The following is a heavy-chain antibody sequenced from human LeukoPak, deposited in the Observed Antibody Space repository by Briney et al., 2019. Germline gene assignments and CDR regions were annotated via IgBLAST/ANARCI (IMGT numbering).Heavy chain of an antibody. CDR3: ARDWNAGSGWFLWFDP. J-gene: IGHJ5*02. CDR1: SGSISSYY. CDR2: IYTSGST. Sequence: PSETLSLTCTVSSGSISSYYWSRIRQPAGKGLEWIGRIYTSGSTDYNSSLKSRVAMSLDTSKNQFSLKLRSVTAADTAVYYCARDWNAGSGWFLWFDPWGQGTLVTVSS. D-gene: IGHD6-19*01. V-gene: IGHV4-4*07.